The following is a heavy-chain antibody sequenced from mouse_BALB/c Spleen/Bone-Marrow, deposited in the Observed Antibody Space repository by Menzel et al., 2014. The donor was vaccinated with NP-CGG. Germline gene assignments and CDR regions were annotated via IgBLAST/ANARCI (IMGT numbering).Heavy chain of an antibody. V-gene: IGHV1-39*01. J-gene: IGHJ1*01. CDR3: ARRAGYGNPWYFDV. CDR1: GYSFTDYN. D-gene: IGHD2-1*01. Sequence: VQLKQSGPELEKPGASVKISCKASGYSFTDYNMNWVKRSNGKSLEWIGNIDPYYGGTSYNQKFKGKATLTVDKSSSTAYMQLKSLTSEDSAVYYCARRAGYGNPWYFDVWGAGTTVTVSS. CDR2: IDPYYGGT.